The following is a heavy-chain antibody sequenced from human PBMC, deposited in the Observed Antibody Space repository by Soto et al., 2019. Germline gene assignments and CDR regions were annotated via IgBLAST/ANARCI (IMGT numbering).Heavy chain of an antibody. CDR3: ARPTRFYYDSSGQSAWFDP. CDR1: GYTFTSYA. Sequence: ASVKVSCKASGYTFTSYAMHWVRQAPGQRLEWMGWINAGNGNTKYSQKFQGRVTITADESTTTAYMELSSLRSEDTAAYYCARPTRFYYDSSGQSAWFDPWGQGALVTVSS. D-gene: IGHD3-22*01. V-gene: IGHV1-3*01. J-gene: IGHJ5*02. CDR2: INAGNGNT.